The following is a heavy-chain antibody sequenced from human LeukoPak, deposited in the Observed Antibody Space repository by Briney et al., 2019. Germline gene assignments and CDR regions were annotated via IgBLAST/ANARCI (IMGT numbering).Heavy chain of an antibody. D-gene: IGHD3-9*01. Sequence: SVKVSCKASGGTFSSYAISWVRQAPGQGLEWMGRIIPIFGTANYAQKFQGRVTITTDESTSTAYMELSSLRSEDTAVYYCARLISRGYYNDAFDIWGQGTMVTVSS. CDR3: ARLISRGYYNDAFDI. V-gene: IGHV1-69*05. CDR2: IIPIFGTA. CDR1: GGTFSSYA. J-gene: IGHJ3*02.